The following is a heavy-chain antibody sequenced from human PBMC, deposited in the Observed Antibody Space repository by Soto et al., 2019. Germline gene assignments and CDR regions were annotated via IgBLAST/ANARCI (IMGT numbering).Heavy chain of an antibody. CDR2: IKTDGSEK. CDR1: GFTFSSYW. V-gene: IGHV3-7*01. Sequence: GGSLRLSCAASGFTFSSYWMSWVRQAPGKGLEWVANIKTDGSEKYYVDSVKGRFTISRDNVENSLYLQMNSLRAEDTAVYYCARDFASGDHLFDYRAQRTPVTVSS. J-gene: IGHJ4*02. D-gene: IGHD4-17*01. CDR3: ARDFASGDHLFDY.